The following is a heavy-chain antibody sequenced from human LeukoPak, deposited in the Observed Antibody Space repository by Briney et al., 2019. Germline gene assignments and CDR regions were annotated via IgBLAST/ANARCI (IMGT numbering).Heavy chain of an antibody. V-gene: IGHV3-21*01. CDR2: ISSSSSYI. D-gene: IGHD2-2*01. Sequence: SGGSLRLSCAASGFTFSSYSMNWVRQAPGKGLEWVSSISSSSSYIYYADLVRGRFTISRDNAKNSLYLQMNSLSAEDTAVYYCARDYQLDYWGQGTLVTVSS. CDR3: ARDYQLDY. J-gene: IGHJ4*02. CDR1: GFTFSSYS.